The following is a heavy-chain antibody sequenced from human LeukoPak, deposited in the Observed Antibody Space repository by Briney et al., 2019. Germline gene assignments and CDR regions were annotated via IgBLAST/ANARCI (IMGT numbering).Heavy chain of an antibody. CDR2: TTNSGNSK. Sequence: GGSLRLSCAASEFTFSSYSMNWVRQAPGKGLEWVSYTTNSGNSKSYADSVKGRFTISRDNTKNSLYLQMNGLRAEDTAVYYCARGQRILRFLEVGAFDIWGQGTMVTVSS. CDR1: EFTFSSYS. J-gene: IGHJ3*02. CDR3: ARGQRILRFLEVGAFDI. D-gene: IGHD3-3*01. V-gene: IGHV3-48*01.